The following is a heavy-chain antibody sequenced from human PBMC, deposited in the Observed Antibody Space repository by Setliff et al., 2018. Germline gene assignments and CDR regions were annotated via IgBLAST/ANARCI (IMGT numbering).Heavy chain of an antibody. D-gene: IGHD3-22*01. CDR1: GSSFSSYT. Sequence: ASVKVSCKASGSSFSSYTISWVRQAPGQGLEWMGRFIPMEGRADYAQNFQGRVTIIADKSTSTVYMELSSLRSEDTAVYYCARDDSSGYHTTYFDYWGQGTLGTAPQ. CDR3: ARDDSSGYHTTYFDY. V-gene: IGHV1-69*08. J-gene: IGHJ4*02. CDR2: FIPMEGRA.